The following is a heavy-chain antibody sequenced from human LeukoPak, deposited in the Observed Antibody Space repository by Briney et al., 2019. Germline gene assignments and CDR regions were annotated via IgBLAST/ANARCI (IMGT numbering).Heavy chain of an antibody. Sequence: RASVKVSCKASGDTFSSYAISWVRQAPGQGLEWMGGIIPIFGTANYAQKFQGRVTITADESTSTAYMELSSLRSDDTAVYYCARDREELWFGELLSYYYYYGMDVWGQGTTVTVSS. CDR3: ARDREELWFGELLSYYYYYGMDV. CDR2: IIPIFGTA. J-gene: IGHJ6*02. D-gene: IGHD3-10*01. V-gene: IGHV1-69*13. CDR1: GDTFSSYA.